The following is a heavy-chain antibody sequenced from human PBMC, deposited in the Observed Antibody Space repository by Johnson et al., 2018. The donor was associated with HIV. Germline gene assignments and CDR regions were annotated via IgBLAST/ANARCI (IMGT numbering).Heavy chain of an antibody. D-gene: IGHD3-10*01. CDR3: ARGGDVVWFGEFPGAFYV. J-gene: IGHJ3*01. CDR2: ISSSGSSI. Sequence: QVQLVESGGGLVQPGGSLRLSCAASGFTFRDYYMSWIRQAPGKGLEWVAYISSSGSSISYAASVKGRFTISRDNAKNSLYLQMNSLRAEDTAVYYCARGGDVVWFGEFPGAFYVWGQGTMVTVSS. V-gene: IGHV3-11*04. CDR1: GFTFRDYY.